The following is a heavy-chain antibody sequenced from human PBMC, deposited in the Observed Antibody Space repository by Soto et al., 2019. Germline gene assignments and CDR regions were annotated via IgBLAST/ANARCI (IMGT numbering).Heavy chain of an antibody. Sequence: QVQLVESGGGVVQPGRSLRLSCAASGFTFSSYGMHWVRQAPGKGLEWVAVISYDGSNKYYADSVKGRFTISRDNSKNPLYLQMNSLGAEATAVYYWAKDKHIVVVTAPFDYWGQGTLVTVSS. D-gene: IGHD2-21*02. CDR3: AKDKHIVVVTAPFDY. CDR2: ISYDGSNK. J-gene: IGHJ4*02. CDR1: GFTFSSYG. V-gene: IGHV3-30*18.